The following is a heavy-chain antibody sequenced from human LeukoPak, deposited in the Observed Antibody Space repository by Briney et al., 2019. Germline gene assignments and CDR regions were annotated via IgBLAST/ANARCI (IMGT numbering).Heavy chain of an antibody. J-gene: IGHJ3*02. CDR1: GGSISRGVYY. CDR3: ARPLLRNDAFDI. V-gene: IGHV4-31*03. CDR2: IYYSGST. Sequence: PSQTLSLTCTVSGGSISRGVYYWTWIRQHPGKGLEWIGNIYYSGSTYYNPSLKSRVTISVDTSKNQFSLKLSSVTAADTAVYYCARPLLRNDAFDIWGQGTVVTV. D-gene: IGHD1-14*01.